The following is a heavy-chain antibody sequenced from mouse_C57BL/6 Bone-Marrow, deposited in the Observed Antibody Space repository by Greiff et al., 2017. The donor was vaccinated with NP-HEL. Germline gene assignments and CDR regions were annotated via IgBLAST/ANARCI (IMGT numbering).Heavy chain of an antibody. D-gene: IGHD1-1*01. CDR2: IYPRSGNT. CDR3: ARDFITTVVAPFAY. CDR1: GYTFTSYG. J-gene: IGHJ3*01. Sequence: QVQLKQSGAELARPGASVKLSCKASGYTFTSYGISWVKQRTGQGLEWIGEIYPRSGNTYYNEKFKGKATLTADKSSSTAYMELRSLTSEDSAVCFCARDFITTVVAPFAYWGQGTLVTVSA. V-gene: IGHV1-81*01.